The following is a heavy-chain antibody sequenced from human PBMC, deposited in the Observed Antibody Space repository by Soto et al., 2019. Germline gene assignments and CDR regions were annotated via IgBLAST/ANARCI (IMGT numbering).Heavy chain of an antibody. CDR1: GCC. CDR2: IDHSGYT. Sequence: GCCCNRIRQPPGKGLEWIGEIDHSGYTNYNPSLKSRVTISVDTSKNQFSLRLTSVTAADTAVYYCARVRDWFDPWGQGTLVTVS. J-gene: IGHJ5*02. CDR3: ARVRDWFDP. V-gene: IGHV4-34*01. D-gene: IGHD3-3*01.